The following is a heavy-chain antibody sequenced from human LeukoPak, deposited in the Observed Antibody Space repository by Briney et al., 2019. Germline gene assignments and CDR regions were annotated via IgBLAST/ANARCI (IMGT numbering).Heavy chain of an antibody. CDR2: SIMVGRAP. CDR3: VREGPSITLRGGLRRVYDY. V-gene: IGHV1-69*13. J-gene: IGHJ4*02. D-gene: IGHD3-10*01. Sequence: ASVKVSCKASGCTYSSYGFSWVRQPAGQGVGGVGGSIMVGRAPNYAQKFQARVTMTPDESTRTAFMEMSSLTAGERAGCYCVREGPSITLRGGLRRVYDYWRQGT. CDR1: GCTYSSYG.